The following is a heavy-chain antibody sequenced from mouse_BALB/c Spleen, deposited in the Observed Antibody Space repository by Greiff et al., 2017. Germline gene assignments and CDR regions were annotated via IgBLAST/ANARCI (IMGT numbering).Heavy chain of an antibody. J-gene: IGHJ3*01. V-gene: IGHV5-12-1*01. CDR2: ISSGGGST. CDR3: ARHDYYGSSWFAY. CDR1: GFAFSSYD. D-gene: IGHD1-1*01. Sequence: DVMLVESGGGLVKPGGSLKLSCAASGFAFSSYDMSWVRQTPEKRLEWVAYISSGGGSTYYPDTVKGRFTISRDNAKNTLYLQMSSLKSEDTAMYYCARHDYYGSSWFAYWGQGTLVTVSA.